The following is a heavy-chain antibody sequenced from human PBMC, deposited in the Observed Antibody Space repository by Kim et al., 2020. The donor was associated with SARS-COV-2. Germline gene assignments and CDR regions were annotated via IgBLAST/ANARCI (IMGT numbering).Heavy chain of an antibody. D-gene: IGHD6-19*01. J-gene: IGHJ4*02. Sequence: GGSLRLSCAASGFTFSSNWMTWVRQAPGKGLEWVAHILQDGSEKYYVDSVKGLFTISRDNAKNSLYLQMNSLRAEDTAVYFCARDYSGSYDYWGQGTLVTVSS. CDR1: GFTFSSNW. V-gene: IGHV3-7*03. CDR2: ILQDGSEK. CDR3: ARDYSGSYDY.